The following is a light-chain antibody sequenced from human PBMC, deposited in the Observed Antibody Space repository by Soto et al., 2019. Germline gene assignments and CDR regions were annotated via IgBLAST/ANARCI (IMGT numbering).Light chain of an antibody. Sequence: QAVVTPEPSLTVSPGGTVTLTCGSSTGAVTSGHYPYWFQQKPGQAPRTLIYDSSDKHSWAPARFSGSLLGGKAALTLSGAQPEDEAEYYCLLFYGGADVFGTGTKVTVL. CDR1: TGAVTSGHY. V-gene: IGLV7-46*01. J-gene: IGLJ1*01. CDR3: LLFYGGADV. CDR2: DSS.